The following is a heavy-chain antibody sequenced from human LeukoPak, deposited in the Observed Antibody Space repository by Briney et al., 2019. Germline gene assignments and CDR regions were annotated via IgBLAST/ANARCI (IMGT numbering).Heavy chain of an antibody. CDR3: ARKEMIAAAGWGDWFDP. V-gene: IGHV1-24*01. Sequence: ASVKLSCKVAGYTLTELSMHWVRQAPGKGLEWMGGFDPEDGETIYAQKFQGRVTMTEDTSTDTAYMELSSLRSEDTAVYYCARKEMIAAAGWGDWFDPWGQGTLVTVSS. CDR2: FDPEDGET. CDR1: GYTLTELS. D-gene: IGHD6-13*01. J-gene: IGHJ5*02.